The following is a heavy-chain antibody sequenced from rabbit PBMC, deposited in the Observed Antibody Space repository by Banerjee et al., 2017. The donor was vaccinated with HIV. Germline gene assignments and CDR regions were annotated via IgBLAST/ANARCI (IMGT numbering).Heavy chain of an antibody. J-gene: IGHJ4*01. V-gene: IGHV1S40*01. D-gene: IGHD1-1*01. CDR3: ARDGASGYNFNL. CDR1: GFSFSSGYY. CDR2: IDTGSSGRT. Sequence: QQLVESGGGLVKPGASLTLTCKASGFSFSSGYYMCWVRQAPGKGLEWIACIDTGSSGRTYYASWAKGRFTISKTSSTTVTLQMTSLTAADTATYFCARDGASGYNFNLWGPGTLVTVS.